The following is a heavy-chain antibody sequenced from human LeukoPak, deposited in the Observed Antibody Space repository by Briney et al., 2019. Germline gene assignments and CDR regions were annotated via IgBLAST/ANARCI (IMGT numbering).Heavy chain of an antibody. CDR1: GYTLTGYY. CDR2: INPNSGGT. D-gene: IGHD4-17*01. J-gene: IGHJ4*02. Sequence: ASVQVSCKASGYTLTGYYMHWVRQAPGQGLEWMGWINPNSGGTNYAQKFQGRVTMTRDTSICTVYMELSRLRADDTAVYYCAVGVVYGDYPYDYWGQGTLVIVSS. CDR3: AVGVVYGDYPYDY. V-gene: IGHV1-2*02.